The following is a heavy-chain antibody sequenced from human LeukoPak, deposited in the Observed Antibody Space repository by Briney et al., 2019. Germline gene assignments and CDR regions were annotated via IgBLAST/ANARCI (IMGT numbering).Heavy chain of an antibody. V-gene: IGHV3-11*01. CDR2: ISTTGTTV. Sequence: GGSLRLSCAASGFTFSDFYMSWLRQTPGKGLEWVPYISTTGTTVGYADSVKGRFTISRDNAKGSLYLQMNNLGADDTAVYYCAKGHTYGMIWGQGTLVTVSS. J-gene: IGHJ4*02. CDR3: AKGHTYGMI. D-gene: IGHD2-8*01. CDR1: GFTFSDFY.